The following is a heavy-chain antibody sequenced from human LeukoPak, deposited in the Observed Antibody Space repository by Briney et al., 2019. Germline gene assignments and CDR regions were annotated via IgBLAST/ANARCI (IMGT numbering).Heavy chain of an antibody. J-gene: IGHJ4*02. CDR2: ISYDGSNK. V-gene: IGHV3-30-3*01. D-gene: IGHD6-13*01. Sequence: GGSLRLSCAASGFTFSSYAMHWVRQAPGKGLEWVAVISYDGSNKYYADSVKGRFTISGDNSENTLYLQMNSLRAEDTAVYYCEGSGYSSSWPFDYWGQGTLVTVSS. CDR3: EGSGYSSSWPFDY. CDR1: GFTFSSYA.